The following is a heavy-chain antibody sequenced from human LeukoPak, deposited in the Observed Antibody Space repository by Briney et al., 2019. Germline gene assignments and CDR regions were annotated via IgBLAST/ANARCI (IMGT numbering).Heavy chain of an antibody. CDR1: GYTFTSYG. J-gene: IGHJ6*03. Sequence: ASVKVSCKASGYTFTSYGISWVRQAPGQGLEWMGWISAYNGNTNYAQKLQGRVTMTTDTSTSTAYMELRSLRSDDTAVYYCAREVGSECSSPYYYYYMDVWGKGTTVTVSS. CDR3: AREVGSECSSPYYYYYMDV. CDR2: ISAYNGNT. V-gene: IGHV1-18*01. D-gene: IGHD6-13*01.